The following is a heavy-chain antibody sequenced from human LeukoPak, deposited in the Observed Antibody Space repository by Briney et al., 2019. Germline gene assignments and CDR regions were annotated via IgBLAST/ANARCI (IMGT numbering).Heavy chain of an antibody. CDR2: ISWNSGSI. CDR1: GFTFDDYA. CDR3: AKALGNWYFDL. J-gene: IGHJ2*01. V-gene: IGHV3-9*03. Sequence: GGSLRLSCAASGFTFDDYAMHWVRQAPGKGLEWVSSISWNSGSIVYADSVKGRFTISRDNAKNSLYLQMNSLRAEDMALYYCAKALGNWYFDLWGRGTLVTVPS. D-gene: IGHD3-16*01.